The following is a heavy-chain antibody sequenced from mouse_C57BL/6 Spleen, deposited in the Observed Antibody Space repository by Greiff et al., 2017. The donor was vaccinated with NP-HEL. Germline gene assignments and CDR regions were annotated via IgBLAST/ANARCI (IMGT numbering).Heavy chain of an antibody. CDR1: GYTFTSYW. D-gene: IGHD1-1*01. CDR3: ARRDGSLYYFDY. V-gene: IGHV1-50*01. J-gene: IGHJ2*01. CDR2: IDPSDSYT. Sequence: VQLQQPGAELVKPGASVKLSCKASGYTFTSYWMQWVKQRPGQGLEWIGEIDPSDSYTNYNQKFKGKATLTVDTSSSTAYMQLSSLTSEDSAVYYCARRDGSLYYFDYWGQGTTLTVSS.